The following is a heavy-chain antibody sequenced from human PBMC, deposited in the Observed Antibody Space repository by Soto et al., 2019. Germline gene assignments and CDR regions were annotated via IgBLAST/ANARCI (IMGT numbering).Heavy chain of an antibody. D-gene: IGHD2-2*01. CDR2: IIPIFGTA. CDR3: ARLGYGSSTRCPGYYYYGLDV. CDR1: GGTFSSYA. V-gene: IGHV1-69*01. Sequence: QVQLVQSGAEVKKPGSSVKVSCKASGGTFSSYAISWVRQAPGQGLEWLGGIIPIFGTANYAQKFQGRVTITADESTRTADMELSRLRSEDTAVDYCARLGYGSSTRCPGYYYYGLDVWGQGTPVTVSS. J-gene: IGHJ6*02.